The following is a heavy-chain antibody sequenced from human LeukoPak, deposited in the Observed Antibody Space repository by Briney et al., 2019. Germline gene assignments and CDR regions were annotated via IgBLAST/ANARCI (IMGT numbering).Heavy chain of an antibody. Sequence: SVKVSCKASGGTFSSYAISWVRQAPGQGLEWMGGIIPIFGTANYAQKFQGRVAITTDESTSTAYMELSSLRSEDTAVYYCARGGITMVRGVSLALDYWGQGTLVTVSS. CDR1: GGTFSSYA. V-gene: IGHV1-69*05. CDR3: ARGGITMVRGVSLALDY. CDR2: IIPIFGTA. D-gene: IGHD3-10*01. J-gene: IGHJ4*02.